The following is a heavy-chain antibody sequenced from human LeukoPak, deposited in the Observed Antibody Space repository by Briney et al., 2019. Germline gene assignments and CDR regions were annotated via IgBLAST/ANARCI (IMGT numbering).Heavy chain of an antibody. CDR3: ARVEGRQWLALDY. V-gene: IGHV4-59*01. D-gene: IGHD6-19*01. CDR1: GGSISRYY. J-gene: IGHJ4*02. CDR2: IYYSAST. Sequence: PSETLSLTCTVSGGSISRYYGRWVRQPPGRGLGWIGYIYYSASTKYKHPLKSRVTISVATCTAQFDLKLSCANAADTAVYSCARVEGRQWLALDYWGQGTLVTVSS.